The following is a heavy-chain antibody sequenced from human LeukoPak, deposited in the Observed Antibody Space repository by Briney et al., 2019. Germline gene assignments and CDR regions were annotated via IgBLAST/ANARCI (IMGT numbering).Heavy chain of an antibody. D-gene: IGHD3-22*01. CDR1: GYTFTGYY. CDR3: AADPDYYDSSGYY. J-gene: IGHJ4*02. V-gene: IGHV1-2*02. Sequence: VASVKVSCKASGYTFTGYYMHWVRQAPGQGLEWMGWINPNSGGTNYAQKFQGRVTMTRDTSISTAYMELSRLRSEDTAVYYCAADPDYYDSSGYYWGQGTLVTVSS. CDR2: INPNSGGT.